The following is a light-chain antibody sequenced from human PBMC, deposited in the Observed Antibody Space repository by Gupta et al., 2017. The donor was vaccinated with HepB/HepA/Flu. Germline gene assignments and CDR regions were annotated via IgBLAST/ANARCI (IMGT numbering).Light chain of an antibody. CDR2: WAS. J-gene: IGKJ4*02. CDR1: QNNLYNTFNKNY. V-gene: IGKV4-1*01. Sequence: VMTHSPHSLAVSLGERATINCKSSQNNLYNTFNKNYLAWYHQKPGKPPKLLIYWASTRESGVPDRFSGSGSGTDFTLTISSLQAEDVAVYYCQQYYDTPLTFGGGTRVEI. CDR3: QQYYDTPLT.